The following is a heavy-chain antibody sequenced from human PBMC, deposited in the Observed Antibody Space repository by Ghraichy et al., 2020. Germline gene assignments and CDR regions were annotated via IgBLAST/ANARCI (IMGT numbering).Heavy chain of an antibody. CDR2: ISSLSGSTT. V-gene: IGHV3-11*01. CDR1: GFTFSDYY. CDR3: ARVCTTAAAGTVDY. D-gene: IGHD6-13*01. Sequence: GESLNISCAASGFTFSDYYMSWVRQAPGKGLEWVSYISSLSGSTTSYADSVRGRFTVSRDNAQNSLHLQMNSLRADDTAVYYCARVCTTAAAGTVDYWGQGTLVTVSS. J-gene: IGHJ4*02.